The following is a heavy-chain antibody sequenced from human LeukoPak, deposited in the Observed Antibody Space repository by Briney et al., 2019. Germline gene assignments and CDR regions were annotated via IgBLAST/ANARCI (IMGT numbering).Heavy chain of an antibody. CDR3: ATYGGSSSPWYYYYYMDV. V-gene: IGHV3-30*02. CDR2: IRYDGSNK. Sequence: GGSLRLSCAASGFTFSSYGMHWVRQAPGKGLGWVAFIRYDGSNKYYADSVKGRFTISRDNSKNTLYLQMNSLRAEDTAVYYCATYGGSSSPWYYYYYMDVWGKGTTVTVSS. CDR1: GFTFSSYG. D-gene: IGHD6-6*01. J-gene: IGHJ6*03.